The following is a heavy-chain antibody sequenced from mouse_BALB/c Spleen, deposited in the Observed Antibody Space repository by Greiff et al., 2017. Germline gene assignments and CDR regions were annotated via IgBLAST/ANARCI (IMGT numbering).Heavy chain of an antibody. CDR2: IYPGDGDT. V-gene: IGHV1-87*01. D-gene: IGHD1-1*01. CDR3: ATYGSGAY. J-gene: IGHJ3*01. Sequence: QVQLKESGAELARPGASVKLSCKASGYTFTSYWMQWVKQRPGQGLEWIGAIYPGDGDTRYTQKLKGKATLTADKSSSTAYMQLSSLASEDSAVYYCATYGSGAYWGQGTLVTVSA. CDR1: GYTFTSYW.